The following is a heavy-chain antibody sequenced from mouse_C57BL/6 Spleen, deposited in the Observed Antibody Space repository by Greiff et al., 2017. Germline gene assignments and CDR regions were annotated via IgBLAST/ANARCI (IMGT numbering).Heavy chain of an antibody. D-gene: IGHD3-2*02. CDR3: ARDGSSAPWFAY. CDR2: INPNNGGT. J-gene: IGHJ3*01. CDR1: GYTFTDYN. Sequence: EVQLQQSGPELVKPGASVKIPCKASGYTFTDYNMDWVKQSHGKSLEWIGDINPNNGGTIYNQKFKGKATLTVDKSSSTAYMELRSLTSEDTAVYDCARDGSSAPWFAYWGQGTLVTVSA. V-gene: IGHV1-18*01.